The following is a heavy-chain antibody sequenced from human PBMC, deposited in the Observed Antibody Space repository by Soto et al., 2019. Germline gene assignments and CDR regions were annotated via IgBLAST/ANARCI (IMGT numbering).Heavy chain of an antibody. Sequence: PWGSLRLSCAASGFTFTPYDMRFFRQITGKGLEWVSGIGSAGDTYYSGSVKGRFTVSRENAKNSLFLQMNSLRAGDTAVYYCARGTYSSGMDVWGQGTTVTVSS. CDR3: ARGTYSSGMDV. CDR2: IGSAGDT. V-gene: IGHV3-13*01. J-gene: IGHJ6*02. CDR1: GFTFTPYD. D-gene: IGHD6-19*01.